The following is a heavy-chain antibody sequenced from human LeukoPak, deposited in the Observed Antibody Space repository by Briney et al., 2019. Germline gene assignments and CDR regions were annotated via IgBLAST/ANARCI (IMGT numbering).Heavy chain of an antibody. CDR2: INPNSGGT. CDR1: GYTFTGYY. CDR3: AREKYSSGWYYFDY. V-gene: IGHV1-2*06. J-gene: IGHJ4*02. D-gene: IGHD6-19*01. Sequence: GESLKISCKGSGYTFTGYYMHWVRQAPGQGLEWMGRINPNSGGTNYAQKFQGRVTMTRDTSISTAYMELSRLRSDDTAVYYCAREKYSSGWYYFDYWGQGTLVTVSS.